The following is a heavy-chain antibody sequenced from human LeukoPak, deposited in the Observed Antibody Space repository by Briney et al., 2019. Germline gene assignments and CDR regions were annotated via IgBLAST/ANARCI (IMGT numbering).Heavy chain of an antibody. CDR3: ARVEGGYYYGSSGYSEFDY. D-gene: IGHD3-22*01. CDR1: GFTFSSYG. CDR2: IWYDGSNK. V-gene: IGHV3-33*01. Sequence: PGRSLRLSCAASGFTFSSYGMHWVRQAPGKGLEWVAVIWYDGSNKYYADSVKGRFTISRDNAKNTLYLQMNSLRAEDTAVYYCARVEGGYYYGSSGYSEFDYWGQGTLVTVSS. J-gene: IGHJ4*02.